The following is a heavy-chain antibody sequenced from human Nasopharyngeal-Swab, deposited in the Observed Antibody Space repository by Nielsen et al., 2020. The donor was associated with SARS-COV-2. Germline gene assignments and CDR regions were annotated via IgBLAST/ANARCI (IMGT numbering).Heavy chain of an antibody. V-gene: IGHV1-46*01. Sequence: ASVKVSCKASGYTFTSYYLHWVRQAPGQGLEWMGIINPSGGATNYARKFQGRVTMTRDPSTSTVYLDLSSLKSEDTAVYFCAREPGGIVAPGRHFDPWGQGTLVTVSS. CDR2: INPSGGAT. CDR3: AREPGGIVAPGRHFDP. CDR1: GYTFTSYY. J-gene: IGHJ5*02. D-gene: IGHD6-13*01.